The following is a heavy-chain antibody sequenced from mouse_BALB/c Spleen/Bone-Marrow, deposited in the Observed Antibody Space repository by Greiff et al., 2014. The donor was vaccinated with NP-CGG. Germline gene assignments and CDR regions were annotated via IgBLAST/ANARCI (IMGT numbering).Heavy chain of an antibody. CDR3: ARGGGYYYAMDY. V-gene: IGHV5-6-5*01. J-gene: IGHJ4*01. Sequence: EVHLVESGGGLVKPGGSLKLSCAASGFTFSSYAMSWVRQTPEKRLEWVASISSGGSTYYPDSVKGRFTTSRDNARNILYLQMSSLRSEDTAMYYCARGGGYYYAMDYWGQGTSVTVSS. CDR1: GFTFSSYA. CDR2: ISSGGST.